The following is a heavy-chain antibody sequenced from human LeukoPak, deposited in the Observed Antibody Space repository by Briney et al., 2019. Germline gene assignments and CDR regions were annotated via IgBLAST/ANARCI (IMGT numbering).Heavy chain of an antibody. V-gene: IGHV3-30*04. CDR1: GFTFSSYA. CDR2: ISYDGSNK. D-gene: IGHD1-26*01. Sequence: GGSLRLSCAASGFTFSSYAMHWVRQAPGKGLEWVAVISYDGSNKYYADSVKGRFTISRDNAKNSLYLQMNSLRAEDTAVYYCARDSGSYEYLEYFQHWGQGTLVTVSS. CDR3: ARDSGSYEYLEYFQH. J-gene: IGHJ1*01.